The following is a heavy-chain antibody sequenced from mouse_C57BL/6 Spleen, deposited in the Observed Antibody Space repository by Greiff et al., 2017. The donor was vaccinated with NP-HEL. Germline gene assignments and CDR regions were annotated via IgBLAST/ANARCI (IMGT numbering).Heavy chain of an antibody. J-gene: IGHJ3*01. CDR1: GYAFTNYL. CDR3: ARSDWDTWFAY. D-gene: IGHD4-1*01. Sequence: QVQLQQSGAELVRPGTSVKVSCKASGYAFTNYLIEWVKQRPGQGLEWIGVVNPGSGGTNYNEKFKGKAKLTADKSSSTAYMQLSSLTSEDSAVYFCARSDWDTWFAYWGQGTLVTVSA. CDR2: VNPGSGGT. V-gene: IGHV1-54*01.